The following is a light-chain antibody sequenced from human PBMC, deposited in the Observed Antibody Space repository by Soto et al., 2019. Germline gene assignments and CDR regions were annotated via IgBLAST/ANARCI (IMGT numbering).Light chain of an antibody. CDR1: QVIASSH. CDR2: DTA. Sequence: DIVLTQSPGTRSLSPGERATLSCRASQVIASSHLAWHQQKPGQAPRLLIFDTARRATGVPDRFSGSGSETDFTLTINRLEPEDFAVYYCQQYTNSITFGQGTRLEIK. J-gene: IGKJ5*01. CDR3: QQYTNSIT. V-gene: IGKV3-20*01.